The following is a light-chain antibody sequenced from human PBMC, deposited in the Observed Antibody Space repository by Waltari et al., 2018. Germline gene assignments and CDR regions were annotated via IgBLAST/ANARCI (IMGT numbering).Light chain of an antibody. CDR3: QQYGRSPLT. CDR2: AAS. Sequence: EIVLTQSPGTLSLSPGERATLSCRASQTLSTNALAWYQQRPGQAPSLLIFAASVRATGIPDRFSGSGSGTDFTLTINRLEPEDFAVYHCQQYGRSPLTFGGGTKVEI. CDR1: QTLSTNA. V-gene: IGKV3-20*01. J-gene: IGKJ4*01.